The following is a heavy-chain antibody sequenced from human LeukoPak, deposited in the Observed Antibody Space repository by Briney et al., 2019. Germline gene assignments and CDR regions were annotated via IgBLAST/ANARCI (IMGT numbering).Heavy chain of an antibody. CDR1: GYSISSGYY. J-gene: IGHJ4*02. CDR3: ARALRWPVGPCDY. V-gene: IGHV4-38-2*02. CDR2: IYHSGST. Sequence: PSETLSLTCTVSGYSISSGYYWGWIRQPPGKGLEWIGSIYHSGSTYYNPSLKSRVTISVDTSKNQFSLKLSSVTAAGTAVYYCARALRWPVGPCDYWGQGTLVTVSS. D-gene: IGHD4-23*01.